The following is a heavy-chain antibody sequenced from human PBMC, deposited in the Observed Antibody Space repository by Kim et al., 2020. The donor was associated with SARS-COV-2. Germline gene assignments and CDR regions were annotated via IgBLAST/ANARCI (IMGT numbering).Heavy chain of an antibody. CDR3: ARWAHYGSGSYYTNYYYGMDV. J-gene: IGHJ6*02. CDR2: MNPNSGNT. V-gene: IGHV1-8*01. Sequence: ASVKVSCKASGYTFTSYDINWVRQATGQGLEWMGWMNPNSGNTGYAQKFQGRVTMTRNTSISTAYMELSSLRSEDTAVYYCARWAHYGSGSYYTNYYYGMDVWGQGTTVTVSS. CDR1: GYTFTSYD. D-gene: IGHD3-10*01.